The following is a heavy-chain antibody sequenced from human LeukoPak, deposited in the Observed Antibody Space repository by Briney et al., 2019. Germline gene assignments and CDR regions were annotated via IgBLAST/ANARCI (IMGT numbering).Heavy chain of an antibody. CDR3: ARPPVKSGSFPGVDYFYYYYMDV. CDR2: IYSGGST. CDR1: GFTVSSNY. J-gene: IGHJ6*03. D-gene: IGHD1-26*01. Sequence: GGSLRLSCAASGFTVSSNYMSWVRQAPGKGLEWVSVIYSGGSTYYADSVKGRFTISRDNSKNTLYLQMNSLRAEDTAVYYCARPPVKSGSFPGVDYFYYYYMDVWGKGTTVIVSS. V-gene: IGHV3-53*01.